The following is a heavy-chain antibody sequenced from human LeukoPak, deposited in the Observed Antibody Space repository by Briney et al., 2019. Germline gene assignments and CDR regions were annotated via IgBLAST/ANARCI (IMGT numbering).Heavy chain of an antibody. CDR1: GGSISSDNW. D-gene: IGHD4-23*01. CDR3: ARDRGNSITFDI. J-gene: IGHJ3*02. CDR2: IYHSGST. V-gene: IGHV4-4*02. Sequence: SGTLSLTCAVSGGSISSDNWWSWVRQPPGKGLEWIGEIYHSGSTNYNPSLKSRVTISLDTSKNQFSLKLSSVTATDTAVYYCARDRGNSITFDIWGQGTMVTVSS.